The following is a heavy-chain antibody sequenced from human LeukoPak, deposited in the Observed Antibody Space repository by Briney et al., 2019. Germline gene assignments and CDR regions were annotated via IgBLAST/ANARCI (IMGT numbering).Heavy chain of an antibody. CDR1: GDSFCGYY. CDR2: IYTSGST. Sequence: PSETLSLTCTVSGDSFCGYYWSWIRQPAGKGLEWIGRIYTSGSTNYNPSLKSRVTMSVDTSKNQFSLKLSSVTAADTAVYYCARVSSAGIWDYWGQGTLVTVSS. D-gene: IGHD6-19*01. V-gene: IGHV4-4*07. CDR3: ARVSSAGIWDY. J-gene: IGHJ4*02.